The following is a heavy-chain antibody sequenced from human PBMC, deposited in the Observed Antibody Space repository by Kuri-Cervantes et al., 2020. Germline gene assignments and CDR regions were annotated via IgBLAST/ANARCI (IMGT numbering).Heavy chain of an antibody. Sequence: GSLRLSCTVSGGSISSSSLYWGWIRQPPGKGLEWIGSVYYSGTTYYNPSLKSRVTISIDTSKNQFSLNLSSVTAADTAVYYCARGGTGAAAGTGWFDPWGQGTLVTVSS. CDR3: ARGGTGAAAGTGWFDP. J-gene: IGHJ5*02. CDR1: GGSISSSSLY. CDR2: VYYSGTT. D-gene: IGHD6-13*01. V-gene: IGHV4-39*07.